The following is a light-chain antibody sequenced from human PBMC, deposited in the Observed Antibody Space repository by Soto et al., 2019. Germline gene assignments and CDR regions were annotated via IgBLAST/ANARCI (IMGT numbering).Light chain of an antibody. CDR1: SSDVGGYNY. CDR2: EVS. Sequence: QSALTQPASVSGSPGQSITISCTGTSSDVGGYNYVSWYQQHPGKAPKLMIYEVSNRPSGVSNRFSGSKSGNTASLTISGLQAEDEADYYCSSYTSSRTHVFGTGPKLTVL. V-gene: IGLV2-14*01. CDR3: SSYTSSRTHV. J-gene: IGLJ1*01.